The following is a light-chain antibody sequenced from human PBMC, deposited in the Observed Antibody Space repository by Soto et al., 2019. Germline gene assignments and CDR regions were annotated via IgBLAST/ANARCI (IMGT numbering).Light chain of an antibody. Sequence: QSVLTQPASVCGSPGQSITISCTGTSSDVGSYNLVSWYQQHPGKAPKLMIYEGSKRPSGVSNRFSGSKSGNTASLTISGLQAEDEADYHSCSYAGSSTFFYVFGTGTKVTVL. J-gene: IGLJ1*01. V-gene: IGLV2-23*03. CDR1: SSDVGSYNL. CDR2: EGS. CDR3: CSYAGSSTFFYV.